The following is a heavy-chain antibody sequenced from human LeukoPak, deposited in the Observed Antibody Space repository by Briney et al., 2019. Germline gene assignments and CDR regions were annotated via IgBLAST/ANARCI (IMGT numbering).Heavy chain of an antibody. V-gene: IGHV7-4-1*02. CDR2: INTNTGNP. J-gene: IGHJ5*02. D-gene: IGHD2-15*01. Sequence: ASVKVSCKASGYTFTSYAMNWVRQAPGQGLEWMGWINTNTGNPTYAQGFTGRFVFSLDTSVSTAYLQISSLKAEDTAVYYCARGRYCSGGSCRTNWFDPWGQGTLVTVS. CDR1: GYTFTSYA. CDR3: ARGRYCSGGSCRTNWFDP.